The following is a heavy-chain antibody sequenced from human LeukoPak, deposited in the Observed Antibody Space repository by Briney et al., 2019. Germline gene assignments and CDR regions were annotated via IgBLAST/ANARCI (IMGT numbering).Heavy chain of an antibody. D-gene: IGHD6-13*01. V-gene: IGHV1-24*01. Sequence: ASVKVSCKVSGYTLTELSMHWVRQAPGKGLEWMGGFDPEDGETIYAQKFQGRVTMTEDTSTDTAYMELSSLRSEDTAVYYCARVTAAAGTARTDYWGQGTLVTVSS. CDR3: ARVTAAAGTARTDY. CDR2: FDPEDGET. J-gene: IGHJ4*02. CDR1: GYTLTELS.